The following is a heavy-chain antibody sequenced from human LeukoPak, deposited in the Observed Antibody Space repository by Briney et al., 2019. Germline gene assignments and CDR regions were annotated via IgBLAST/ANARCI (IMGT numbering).Heavy chain of an antibody. D-gene: IGHD4/OR15-4a*01. CDR1: GGSISNFY. V-gene: IGHV4-59*01. Sequence: SETLSLTCSVSGGSISNFYWSWIRQSPGKGLEWIGYVFYSGTTNSNPSLKSRVTISVDTSKNQFFLQLRSVTAADTAVYYCAREDPQTRVPEGMDVWGQGTTVIVSS. J-gene: IGHJ6*02. CDR2: VFYSGTT. CDR3: AREDPQTRVPEGMDV.